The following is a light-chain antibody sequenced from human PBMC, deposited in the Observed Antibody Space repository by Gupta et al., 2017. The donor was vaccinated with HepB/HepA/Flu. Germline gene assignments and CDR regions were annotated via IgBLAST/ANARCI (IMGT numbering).Light chain of an antibody. CDR1: SSNIGSYT. J-gene: IGLJ2*01. CDR2: SND. Sequence: QSVLTQPPSASGTPGQRVTISCSGSSSNIGSYTLKWYLQLPGPAPNLLIYSNDKRHSGVPARFSASKSGTSASLAISGLQAEDEADYYCAAWDASLNVVLFGGGTKVTVL. V-gene: IGLV1-44*01. CDR3: AAWDASLNVVL.